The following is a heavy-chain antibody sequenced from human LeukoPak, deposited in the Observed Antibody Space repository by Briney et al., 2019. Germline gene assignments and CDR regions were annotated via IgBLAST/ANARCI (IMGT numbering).Heavy chain of an antibody. V-gene: IGHV3-21*01. CDR2: ISSSSSYI. D-gene: IGHD3-22*01. CDR3: ARDNPYYYDSSGYYQGAFDI. J-gene: IGHJ3*02. Sequence: GGSLRLSCAASGFTFSSYSMNWVRQAPGKGLEWVSSISSSSSYIYYADSVKGRFTISRDNAKDSLYLQMNSLRAEDTAVNYCARDNPYYYDSSGYYQGAFDIWGQGTMVTVSS. CDR1: GFTFSSYS.